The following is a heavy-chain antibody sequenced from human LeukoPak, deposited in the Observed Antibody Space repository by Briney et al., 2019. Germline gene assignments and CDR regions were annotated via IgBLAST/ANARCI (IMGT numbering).Heavy chain of an antibody. CDR2: IYNSGST. J-gene: IGHJ5*02. Sequence: PSETLSLTCSVSGASISSQYWTWIRQPPGKGLEWIGYIYNSGSTNYSPSLKSRVTMSIDTSKNQFSLRLTSVTAADTAVYYCARRRIDSMYNWFDPWGQGTLVIVSS. CDR3: ARRRIDSMYNWFDP. CDR1: GASISSQY. D-gene: IGHD2-21*01. V-gene: IGHV4-59*11.